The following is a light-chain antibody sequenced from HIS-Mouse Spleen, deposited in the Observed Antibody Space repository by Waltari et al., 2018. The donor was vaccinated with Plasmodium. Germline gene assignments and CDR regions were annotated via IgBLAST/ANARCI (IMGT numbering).Light chain of an antibody. CDR1: ALPKKY. J-gene: IGLJ3*02. Sequence: SYELTQPPSVSVSPGQTARITCSGDALPKKYAYWYQQKSGQATVLVIYEDSKRPSGIPDRFSGSSSGTMATLTISGAQVEDEADYYWYSTDSSGNHRVFGGGTKLTVL. V-gene: IGLV3-10*01. CDR3: YSTDSSGNHRV. CDR2: EDS.